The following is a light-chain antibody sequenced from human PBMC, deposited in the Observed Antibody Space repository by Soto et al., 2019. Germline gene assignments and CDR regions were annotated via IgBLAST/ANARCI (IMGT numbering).Light chain of an antibody. J-gene: IGKJ4*01. Sequence: DIQLTQSPSTLSASVGDRVTITCRASQSIKSWLAWYQQKPGEAPKLLIYKASTLGSGVPSRFNGSASGTEFTLTINSLQPDDFAMYYCQQYNSYSWLSFGGGTKVDI. CDR2: KAS. CDR1: QSIKSW. V-gene: IGKV1-5*03. CDR3: QQYNSYSWLS.